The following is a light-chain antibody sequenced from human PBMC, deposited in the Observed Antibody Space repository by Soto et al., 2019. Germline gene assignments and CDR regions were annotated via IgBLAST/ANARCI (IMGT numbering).Light chain of an antibody. Sequence: QAVVTQPPSASGTPGQRVTISCSGSSSNIGSNYVYWYQQLPGTAPKLLIYSNNQRPSGVPDQFSGSKSGTSASLAISGLRSEDEADYYCAAWDDSLSGVVFGGGTKLTVL. J-gene: IGLJ2*01. CDR2: SNN. V-gene: IGLV1-47*02. CDR1: SSNIGSNY. CDR3: AAWDDSLSGVV.